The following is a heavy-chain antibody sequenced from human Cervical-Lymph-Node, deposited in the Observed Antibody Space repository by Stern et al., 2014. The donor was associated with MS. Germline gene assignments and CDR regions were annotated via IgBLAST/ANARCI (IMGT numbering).Heavy chain of an antibody. J-gene: IGHJ4*02. V-gene: IGHV1-69*01. D-gene: IGHD4-23*01. CDR3: ARGSTVVTDYFDY. CDR2: IIPLVGTA. Sequence: VQLVESGAEVKKPGSSVKVSCKASGGTFSSYAINWVRQAPGQGLEWMGGIIPLVGTANYAQQFHGRVPITADESTSTAYMELRSLRSEDTAVYYCARGSTVVTDYFDYWGQGTLVTVSS. CDR1: GGTFSSYA.